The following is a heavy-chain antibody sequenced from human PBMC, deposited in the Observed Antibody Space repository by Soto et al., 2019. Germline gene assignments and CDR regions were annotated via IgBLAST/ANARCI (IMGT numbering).Heavy chain of an antibody. V-gene: IGHV3-21*01. CDR2: ISSSSSYI. J-gene: IGHJ4*02. Sequence: GWSLRLSCAASGFTFSSYSMNWVRQAPGKGPEWVSSISSSSSYIYYADSVKGRFTISRDNAKNSLYLQMNSLRAEDTAVYYCERHGAASPFDYWGQGALVTVSA. CDR3: ERHGAASPFDY. CDR1: GFTFSSYS. D-gene: IGHD6-6*01.